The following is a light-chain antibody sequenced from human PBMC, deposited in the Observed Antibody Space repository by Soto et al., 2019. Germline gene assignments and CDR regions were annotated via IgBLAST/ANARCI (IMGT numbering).Light chain of an antibody. Sequence: QSALTQPPSVSGSPGQSVTISCTGTSSDVGSYNRVSWYQQPPGTAPKLMIYDVGNRPSGVPDRFSVSKSGNTASLTISGLQADDEADYYCSSYPSSNTYVFGTGTKVT. CDR1: SSDVGSYNR. CDR2: DVG. J-gene: IGLJ1*01. V-gene: IGLV2-18*02. CDR3: SSYPSSNTYV.